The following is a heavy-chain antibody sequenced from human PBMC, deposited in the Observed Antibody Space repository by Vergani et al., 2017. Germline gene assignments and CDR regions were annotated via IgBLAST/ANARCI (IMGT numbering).Heavy chain of an antibody. Sequence: EVQLLESGGGLVQPGGSLRLSCAASGFTFSSYAMSWVRQAPGKGLEWVSGISGSGHSTDYADSVKGRFTISRDNSKNTLYVQMNSLRAEDTAVYYCARDESYYGMDFWGQGTTVTVSS. CDR1: GFTFSSYA. V-gene: IGHV3-23*01. CDR2: ISGSGHST. J-gene: IGHJ6*02. CDR3: ARDESYYGMDF.